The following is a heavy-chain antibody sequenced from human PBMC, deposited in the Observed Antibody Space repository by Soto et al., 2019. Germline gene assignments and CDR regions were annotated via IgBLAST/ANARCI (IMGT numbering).Heavy chain of an antibody. J-gene: IGHJ4*02. CDR2: ITRSSNYI. D-gene: IGHD5-18*01. Sequence: EVQLVESGGGLVKPGGFLRLSCATSGFTFSTYAMNWVRQAPGKGLEWVAAITRSSNYIYYADSVKGRFTISRDNAKNSLYLQMHSLRVEDTAVYYCARDPLTPDTAMLTELDYWGQGTLVTVSS. V-gene: IGHV3-21*01. CDR3: ARDPLTPDTAMLTELDY. CDR1: GFTFSTYA.